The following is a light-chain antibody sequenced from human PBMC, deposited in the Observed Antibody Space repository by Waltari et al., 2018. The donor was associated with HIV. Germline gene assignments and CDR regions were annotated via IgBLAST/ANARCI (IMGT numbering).Light chain of an antibody. V-gene: IGLV3-25*03. Sequence: SDEVTQTPSVSVSPGQTARITCSGETLPKKFVYWYQQKPGQAPVVVIYKDNEGPSGIPERFSGSSSGTRATLTISGVQAEDEADYYCQSADSSGTSFGGGTKLTVL. CDR3: QSADSSGTS. J-gene: IGLJ2*01. CDR2: KDN. CDR1: TLPKKF.